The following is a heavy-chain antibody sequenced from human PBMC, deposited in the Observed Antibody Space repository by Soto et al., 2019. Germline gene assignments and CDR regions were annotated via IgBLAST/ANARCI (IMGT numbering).Heavy chain of an antibody. J-gene: IGHJ6*02. CDR2: INPGGGST. Sequence: ASVKVSCKASGYTFTSYYMHWVRQAPGQGLEWMGLINPGGGSTSYAQKFQGRVTMTRDTSTSTVYMEVSSLRSEDTAVYYCASPFEYSSSRYYGMDVWGQGTTVTV. D-gene: IGHD6-6*01. CDR1: GYTFTSYY. V-gene: IGHV1-46*01. CDR3: ASPFEYSSSRYYGMDV.